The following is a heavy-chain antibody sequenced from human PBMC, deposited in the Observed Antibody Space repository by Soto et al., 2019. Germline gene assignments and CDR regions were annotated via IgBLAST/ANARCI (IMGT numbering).Heavy chain of an antibody. CDR3: AREGSSSTKLGY. Sequence: SVKVSCKASGGTFSSYAISWVRQAPGQGLEWMGGIIPIFGTANYAQKFQGRVTITADESTSTAYMELSSLRSEDTAVYYCAREGSSSTKLGYWGQGTLVTVSS. V-gene: IGHV1-69*13. CDR1: GGTFSSYA. J-gene: IGHJ4*02. CDR2: IIPIFGTA. D-gene: IGHD6-6*01.